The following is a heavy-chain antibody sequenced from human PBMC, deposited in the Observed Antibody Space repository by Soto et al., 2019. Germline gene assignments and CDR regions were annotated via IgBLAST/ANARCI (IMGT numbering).Heavy chain of an antibody. CDR3: TLSGEVRTAR. Sequence: QVQLQQSGPGLLKPSGTLSLTCAVSRGSISNTNWCSWVRQPPGKVLEWIGEIYPSGRTNCNPSLKSRVSISLDKSKKQFSLNLTSVTAGYTAVYYCTLSGEVRTARWGQGTLVTVSS. J-gene: IGHJ4*02. CDR2: IYPSGRT. CDR1: RGSISNTNW. D-gene: IGHD1-26*01. V-gene: IGHV4-4*02.